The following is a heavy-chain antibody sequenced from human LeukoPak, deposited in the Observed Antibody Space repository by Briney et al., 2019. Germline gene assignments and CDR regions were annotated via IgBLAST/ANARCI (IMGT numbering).Heavy chain of an antibody. V-gene: IGHV3-30*03. CDR2: IPYDGFNP. D-gene: IGHD6-13*01. CDR1: GFTFSNYG. Sequence: GGSLRLSCAASGFTFSNYGMHWVRQAPGKGLEWVAVIPYDGFNPYYADSVKGRFTISRDNSKNTLWLQMNSLRAEDTAVYYCARADRYGTTWYGRVDYWGQRTLVTVSS. J-gene: IGHJ4*02. CDR3: ARADRYGTTWYGRVDY.